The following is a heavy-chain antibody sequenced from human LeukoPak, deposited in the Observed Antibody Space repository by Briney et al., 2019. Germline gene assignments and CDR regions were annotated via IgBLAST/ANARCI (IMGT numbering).Heavy chain of an antibody. CDR1: GGSISSSNW. D-gene: IGHD2-2*01. CDR3: ARAPHLLYCSSTSCFVGVFQPRVLENYYYYGMDV. J-gene: IGHJ6*02. CDR2: IYHSGST. Sequence: PSGTLSLTCAVSGGSISSSNWWSWVRQPPGKGLEWIGEIYHSGSTNYNPSLKSRVTMSVDKSKNQFSLKLSSVTAADTAVYYCARAPHLLYCSSTSCFVGVFQPRVLENYYYYGMDVWGQGTTVTVSS. V-gene: IGHV4-4*02.